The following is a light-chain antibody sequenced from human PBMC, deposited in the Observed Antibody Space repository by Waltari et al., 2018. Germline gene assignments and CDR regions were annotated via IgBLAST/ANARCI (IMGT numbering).Light chain of an antibody. CDR1: KRDIGTYDL. V-gene: IGLV2-23*01. CDR2: QDN. Sequence: QSALTQPAPVSGSPGQSIPISCSGTKRDIGTYDLVPWFQHHPGKAPKVIIYQDNKRPSGVSNRFSGSKSGNTASLTVSGLQAEDEADYYCCAYAGSYTYVFGGGTKVTV. J-gene: IGLJ1*01. CDR3: CAYAGSYTYV.